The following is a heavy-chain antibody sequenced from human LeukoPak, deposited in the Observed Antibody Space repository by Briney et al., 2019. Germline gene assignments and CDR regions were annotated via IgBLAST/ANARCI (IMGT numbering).Heavy chain of an antibody. CDR1: GFTFSSYL. CDR2: INPGGSSI. Sequence: GGSLRLSCAASGFTFSSYLMHWVRHVPGKGLVWVARINPGGSSITYADSVKGRFTISRDNAKNTLYLQMDSLRAEDTGVYYCARSNQADDYWGQGTLVTVSS. CDR3: ARSNQADDY. J-gene: IGHJ4*02. D-gene: IGHD1-14*01. V-gene: IGHV3-74*01.